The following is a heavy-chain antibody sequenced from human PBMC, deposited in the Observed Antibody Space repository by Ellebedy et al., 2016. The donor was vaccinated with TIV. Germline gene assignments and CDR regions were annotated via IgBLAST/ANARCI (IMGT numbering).Heavy chain of an antibody. CDR1: GYRFPTYW. D-gene: IGHD1-26*01. V-gene: IGHV5-10-1*04. Sequence: GESLKISCKGSGYRFPTYWITWVRQMTGKGLEWMGRIDPRDSSTNYSPSFQGQVTISADKSISTAYLHWGSLQASDTAMYFCARGGSYLDVWGKGTTVTVSS. CDR2: IDPRDSST. J-gene: IGHJ6*04. CDR3: ARGGSYLDV.